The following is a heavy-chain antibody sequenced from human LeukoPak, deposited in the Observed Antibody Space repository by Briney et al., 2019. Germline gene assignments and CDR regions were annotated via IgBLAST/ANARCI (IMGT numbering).Heavy chain of an antibody. CDR1: GFTFSSYA. CDR3: AREVGGIFDY. V-gene: IGHV3-23*01. J-gene: IGHJ4*02. CDR2: ISGSGTST. Sequence: PGGSLRLSCAASGFTFSSYAMSWVRQAPGKGLEWVSGISGSGTSTYYADSVKGRFTISRDNSKNTLYLQMNSLRAEDTAVYYCAREVGGIFDYWGQGTLVTVSS. D-gene: IGHD1-14*01.